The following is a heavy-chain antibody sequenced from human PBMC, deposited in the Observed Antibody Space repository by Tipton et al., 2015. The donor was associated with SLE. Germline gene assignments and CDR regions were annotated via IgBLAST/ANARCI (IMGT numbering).Heavy chain of an antibody. D-gene: IGHD2-21*01. CDR3: ARVVVVIATPRAYNDR. CDR2: IYHNGIT. CDR1: GYSISSGYY. J-gene: IGHJ5*02. V-gene: IGHV4-38-2*02. Sequence: TLSLTCTVSGYSISSGYYWGWVRQSPGKGLEYIGSIYHNGITYYNPSLKSRVSISVDTSKNQFSLRLSSVTAADTAVYYCARVVVVIATPRAYNDRWGQGTLVTVSS.